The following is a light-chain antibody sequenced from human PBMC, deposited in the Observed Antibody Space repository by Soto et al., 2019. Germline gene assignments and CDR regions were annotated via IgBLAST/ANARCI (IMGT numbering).Light chain of an antibody. CDR3: AAWDDSLKGPV. CDR1: TSSIGSNT. J-gene: IGLJ3*02. Sequence: QSVLTQPPSASGTPGQRVTISCSGTTSSIGSNTVNWYQQLPQTAPKLLIFGSNQRPSGVPDRFSGSESGTSASLAISGLQSEDEGDYYCAAWDDSLKGPVFGGGTQLTVL. CDR2: GSN. V-gene: IGLV1-44*01.